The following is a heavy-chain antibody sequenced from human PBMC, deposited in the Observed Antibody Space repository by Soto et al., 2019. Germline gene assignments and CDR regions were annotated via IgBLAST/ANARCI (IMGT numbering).Heavy chain of an antibody. Sequence: SQTVSLTCAISGDSVSSNSAAWNWIRQSPSRGLEWLGRTYYRSKWYNDYAVSVKSRITINPDTSKNQFSLQLNSVTPEDTAVYYCATEVSYSSPPQDAFDIWGQGTMVTVSS. D-gene: IGHD6-19*01. CDR3: ATEVSYSSPPQDAFDI. CDR1: GDSVSSNSAA. V-gene: IGHV6-1*01. CDR2: TYYRSKWYN. J-gene: IGHJ3*02.